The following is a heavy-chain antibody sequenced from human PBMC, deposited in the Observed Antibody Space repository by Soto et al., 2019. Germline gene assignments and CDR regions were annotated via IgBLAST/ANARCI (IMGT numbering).Heavy chain of an antibody. Sequence: EVQLVESGGGLVQPGGSLRLSCAASGFTFSSYSMNWVRQAPGKGLEWVSYISSRSSTIYYADSVKGRFTISRDNARNSPYLQTNSLRAEDTAVDYSASKDYDHLTDYRIDSWGQGTLVTVSS. V-gene: IGHV3-48*04. CDR1: GFTFSSYS. J-gene: IGHJ4*02. CDR3: ASKDYDHLTDYRIDS. CDR2: ISSRSSTI. D-gene: IGHD3-9*01.